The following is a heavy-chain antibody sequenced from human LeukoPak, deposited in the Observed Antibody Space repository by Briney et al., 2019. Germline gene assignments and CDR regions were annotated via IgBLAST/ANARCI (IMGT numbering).Heavy chain of an antibody. CDR2: IYYSGST. J-gene: IGHJ4*02. Sequence: SETLSLTRTVSGGSISSGGYYWSWIRQHPGKGLEWIGYIYYSGSTYYNPSLKSRVTISVDTSKNQFSLKLSSVTAADTAVYYCARSAAQLWSSFDYWGQGTLVTVSS. D-gene: IGHD5-18*01. CDR3: ARSAAQLWSSFDY. V-gene: IGHV4-31*03. CDR1: GGSISSGGYY.